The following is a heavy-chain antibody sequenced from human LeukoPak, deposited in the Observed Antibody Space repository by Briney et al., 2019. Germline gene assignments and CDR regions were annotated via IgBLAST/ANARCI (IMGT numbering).Heavy chain of an antibody. CDR3: ARYRDSGGRLAFDI. Sequence: SETLSLTCTVSGGSISSGGYYWSWIRQHAGKGLEWIGYISYSGTTYYNPSLESRVTMSVDTSKNQFSLKLSSVTAADTAVYYCARYRDSGGRLAFDIWGQGTMATVSS. J-gene: IGHJ3*02. D-gene: IGHD2-15*01. CDR2: ISYSGTT. CDR1: GGSISSGGYY. V-gene: IGHV4-31*03.